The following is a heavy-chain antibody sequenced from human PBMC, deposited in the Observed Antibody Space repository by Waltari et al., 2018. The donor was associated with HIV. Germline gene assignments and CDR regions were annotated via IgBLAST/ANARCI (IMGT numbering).Heavy chain of an antibody. D-gene: IGHD2-21*01. J-gene: IGHJ3*01. CDR1: GFTFTNYW. CDR3: AGSKGGLLFSFDV. V-gene: IGHV5-51*01. CDR2: YRPSASET. Sequence: QLVQSGGEVKQTGESLKISCKGSGFTFTNYWIAWVRQMPGKGLEWMGMYRPSASETKYSPAFPGHVTISAGRSISTAFLQGGSLGAPDTAMDYCAGSKGGLLFSFDVWGQGTMVTVSS.